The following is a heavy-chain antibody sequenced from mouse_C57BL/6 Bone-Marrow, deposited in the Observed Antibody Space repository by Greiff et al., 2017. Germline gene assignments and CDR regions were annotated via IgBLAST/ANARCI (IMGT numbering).Heavy chain of an antibody. CDR3: VREGYYGSQAWFAY. CDR1: GFTFNTYA. J-gene: IGHJ3*01. CDR2: IRSKSSNYAT. V-gene: IGHV10-3*01. D-gene: IGHD1-1*01. Sequence: EVQLVESGGGLVQPKGSLKLSCAASGFTFNTYAMHWVRQAPGKGLEWVARIRSKSSNYATYYADSVKDRFTISRDDSQSMLYLQMNNLKTEDTAMYYCVREGYYGSQAWFAYWGQGTLVTVSA.